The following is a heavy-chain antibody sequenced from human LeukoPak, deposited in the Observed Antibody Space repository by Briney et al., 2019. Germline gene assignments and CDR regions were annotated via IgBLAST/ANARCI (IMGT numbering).Heavy chain of an antibody. CDR2: INPNSGGT. CDR1: GYTFTGYY. J-gene: IGHJ4*02. D-gene: IGHD3-22*01. CDR3: ARGMTYYDSSGYFY. V-gene: IGHV1-2*02. Sequence: ASVKVSCKASGYTFTGYYMHWVRQAPGQGLEWMGWINPNSGGTNYAQKFQGRVTMTRDTSISTAYMELSWLRSDDTAVYYCARGMTYYDSSGYFYWGQGTLVTVSS.